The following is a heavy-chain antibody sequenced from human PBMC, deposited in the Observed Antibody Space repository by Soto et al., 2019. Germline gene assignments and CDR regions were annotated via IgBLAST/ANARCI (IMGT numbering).Heavy chain of an antibody. CDR1: GFTFSDYY. V-gene: IGHV3-11*01. CDR2: ISSSGSTI. Sequence: GGSLRLSCAASGFTFSDYYMSWIRQAPGKGLEWVSYISSSGSTIYYADSVKGRFTISRDNAKNSLYLQMNSLRAEDTAVYYCARDLRKYYDFRSGYSFFDYWGQGTLVTVSS. J-gene: IGHJ4*02. D-gene: IGHD3-3*01. CDR3: ARDLRKYYDFRSGYSFFDY.